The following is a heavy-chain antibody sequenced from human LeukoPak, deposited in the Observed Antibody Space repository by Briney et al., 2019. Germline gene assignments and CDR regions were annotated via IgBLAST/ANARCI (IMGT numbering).Heavy chain of an antibody. Sequence: SQTLSLTCTVSGGSISSGGYYWSWIRQHPGKGLEWIAYIYYSGSTYYNPSLKSRVTISVDRSENQFSLKLSSVTAADTAVYYCAGLVGRYSSGLYYYYFDYWGQGTLVTVSS. V-gene: IGHV4-31*03. CDR3: AGLVGRYSSGLYYYYFDY. J-gene: IGHJ4*02. CDR1: GGSISSGGYY. D-gene: IGHD3-22*01. CDR2: IYYSGST.